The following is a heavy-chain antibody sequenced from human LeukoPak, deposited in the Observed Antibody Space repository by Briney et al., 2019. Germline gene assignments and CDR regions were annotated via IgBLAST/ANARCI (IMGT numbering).Heavy chain of an antibody. Sequence: PGGSLRLSCAAPGLNFDDYAIHWVRQAPREGLEWVSLISGDGGSTFYADSVRGRFTISRDNSKNSLYLQMSSLRSEDTAFYFCARESDSSGWYDYWGQGTLVSVSS. J-gene: IGHJ4*02. CDR2: ISGDGGST. CDR3: ARESDSSGWYDY. V-gene: IGHV3-43*02. CDR1: GLNFDDYA. D-gene: IGHD6-19*01.